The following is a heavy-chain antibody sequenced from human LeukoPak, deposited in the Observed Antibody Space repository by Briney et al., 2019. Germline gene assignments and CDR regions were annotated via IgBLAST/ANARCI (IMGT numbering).Heavy chain of an antibody. V-gene: IGHV3-23*01. CDR2: ISGSGGST. D-gene: IGHD3-10*01. CDR1: GFTFSSYA. CDR3: AKDQYYYGSGSRFDY. J-gene: IGHJ4*02. Sequence: GGSLRLSCAASGFTFSSYAMSWVRQAPGKGLEWVSAISGSGGSTYYADSVKGRFTISRDDSKNTLYLQMNSLRAEDTAVYYCAKDQYYYGSGSRFDYWGQGTLVTVSS.